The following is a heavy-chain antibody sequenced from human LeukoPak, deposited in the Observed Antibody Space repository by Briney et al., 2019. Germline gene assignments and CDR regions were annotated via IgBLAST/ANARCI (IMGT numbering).Heavy chain of an antibody. J-gene: IGHJ4*02. Sequence: SQTLSLTCTVSGGSISNGSNYWSWIRQPAGKGLEWIGYIYYSGSTNYNPSLKSRVTISVDTSKNQFSLKLSSVTAADTAVYYCARSSRSYFDYWGQGTLVTVSS. CDR2: IYYSGST. V-gene: IGHV4-61*10. CDR3: ARSSRSYFDY. D-gene: IGHD1-26*01. CDR1: GGSISNGSNY.